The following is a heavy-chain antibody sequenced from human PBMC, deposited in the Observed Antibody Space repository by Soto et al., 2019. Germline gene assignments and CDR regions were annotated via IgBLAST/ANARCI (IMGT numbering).Heavy chain of an antibody. J-gene: IGHJ4*02. D-gene: IGHD6-19*01. CDR2: INPSGGST. CDR1: GYTFTSYY. V-gene: IGHV1-46*01. Sequence: ASVKVSCKASGYTFTSYYMHWVRQAPGQGLEWMGIINPSGGSTSYAQKFQGRVTMTRDTSTSTVYMELSSLRSEDTGVYYCARDLRIEVARLAPPHGDYWGQGTLVTVSS. CDR3: ARDLRIEVARLAPPHGDY.